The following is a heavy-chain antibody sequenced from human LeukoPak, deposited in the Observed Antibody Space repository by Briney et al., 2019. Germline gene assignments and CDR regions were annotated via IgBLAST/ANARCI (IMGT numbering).Heavy chain of an antibody. CDR2: INSSSRTM. J-gene: IGHJ4*02. CDR3: ARARDGSGYEVFDY. V-gene: IGHV3-48*01. CDR1: GFTFSSYA. D-gene: IGHD3-22*01. Sequence: QAGGSLRLSCAASGFTFSSYAMSWVRQAPGKGLEWVSYINSSSRTMHYADSVKGRFTVSRDNARNSLYLQLNSLRAEDTAVYYCARARDGSGYEVFDYWGQGTQVTVSS.